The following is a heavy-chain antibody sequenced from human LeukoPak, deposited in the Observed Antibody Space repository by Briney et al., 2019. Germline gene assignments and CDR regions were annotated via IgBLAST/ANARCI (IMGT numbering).Heavy chain of an antibody. V-gene: IGHV4-34*01. CDR1: GGSFSGYY. Sequence: SETLSLTCAVYGGSFSGYYWSWIRQPPGKGLEWIGEINHSGSTNYNPSPKSRVTISVDTSKNQFSLKLSSVTAADTAVYYCARTVVAATLGWLDPWGQGTLVTVSS. J-gene: IGHJ5*02. D-gene: IGHD2-15*01. CDR2: INHSGST. CDR3: ARTVVAATLGWLDP.